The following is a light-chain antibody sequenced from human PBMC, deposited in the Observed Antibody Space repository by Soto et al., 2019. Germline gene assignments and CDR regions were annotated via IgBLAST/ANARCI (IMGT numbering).Light chain of an antibody. CDR3: QQYGSSPLT. CDR1: QSVSSSY. Sequence: EMLFTQFPSRLCLSPGERATLSFRASQSVSSSYLAWYQQKPGQAPRLLIYDASSRATGIPDRFSGSGSGTNFTLTISRLEPEDFAVYNCQQYGSSPLTFGGGTKVDIK. J-gene: IGKJ4*01. CDR2: DAS. V-gene: IGKV3-20*01.